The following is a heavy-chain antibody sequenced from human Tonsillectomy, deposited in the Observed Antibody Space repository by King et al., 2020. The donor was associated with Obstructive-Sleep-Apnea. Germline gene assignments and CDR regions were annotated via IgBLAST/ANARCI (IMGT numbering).Heavy chain of an antibody. D-gene: IGHD6-19*01. V-gene: IGHV3-11*01. CDR2: ITSSGNTI. Sequence: VQLVESGGGLVKPGGSLRLSCAASGFTFSDYDMSWIRQAPGKGLEWVSYITSSGNTIYHADSVKGRFTISRDNAKNSLYLQMNSLRAEDTAVYCCVRGGSSGWYNFDYWGQGTLVTVSS. J-gene: IGHJ4*02. CDR3: VRGGSSGWYNFDY. CDR1: GFTFSDYD.